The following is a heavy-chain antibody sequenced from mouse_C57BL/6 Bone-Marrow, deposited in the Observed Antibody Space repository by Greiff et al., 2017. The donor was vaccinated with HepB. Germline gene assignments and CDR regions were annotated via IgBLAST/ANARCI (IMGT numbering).Heavy chain of an antibody. CDR2: IYPVSGET. CDR1: GYTFTDHI. D-gene: IGHD2-5*01. CDR3: GRSNGGDYYAMDY. Sequence: QVQLQQSGAELASPGASVTLSCKASGYTFTDHIMNWVKKRPGQGLEWIGRIYPVSGETNYNQKFMGKATFSVDRSSSTVYMVLNSLTSEDPAVYYGGRSNGGDYYAMDYWGQGTSVTVSS. J-gene: IGHJ4*01. V-gene: IGHV1-11*01.